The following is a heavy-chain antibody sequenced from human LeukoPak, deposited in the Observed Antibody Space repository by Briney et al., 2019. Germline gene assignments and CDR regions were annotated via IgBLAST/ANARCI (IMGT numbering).Heavy chain of an antibody. J-gene: IGHJ4*02. CDR1: GYTFTSFG. CDR2: INTYNGNT. Sequence: ASVKVSCKASGYTFTSFGITWVRQAPGQGLEWMGWINTYNGNTKYAQKSQGRVTMTTDTSTSTVYMELRGLRADDTAVYYCARDGGYTYGYHYWGQGTLVTVSS. D-gene: IGHD5-18*01. CDR3: ARDGGYTYGYHY. V-gene: IGHV1-18*01.